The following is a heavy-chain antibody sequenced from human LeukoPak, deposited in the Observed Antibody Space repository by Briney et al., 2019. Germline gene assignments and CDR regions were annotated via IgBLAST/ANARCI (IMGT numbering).Heavy chain of an antibody. CDR2: IWYDGSNK. J-gene: IGHJ4*02. Sequence: PGGSLRLSCAASGFTFSSYGMHWVRQAPGKGLEWVAVIWYDGSNKYYADSVKGRFTISRDNSKNTLYLQMNSLRAEDTAVYYCARDQITAMADYFDYWGQGTLVTVSS. V-gene: IGHV3-33*01. CDR1: GFTFSSYG. D-gene: IGHD5-18*01. CDR3: ARDQITAMADYFDY.